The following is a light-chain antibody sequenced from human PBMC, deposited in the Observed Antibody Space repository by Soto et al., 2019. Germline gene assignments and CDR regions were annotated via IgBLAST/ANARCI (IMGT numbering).Light chain of an antibody. CDR2: GAS. CDR1: QSVSSSY. V-gene: IGKV3-20*01. J-gene: IGKJ3*01. CDR3: QQSARSPFT. Sequence: EMGWTQSTGTLYLSPGERATLSCRASQSVSSSYLAWYQQKPGQAPRLLIYGASSRATGIPDRFSGSGSGTDFTLTISRLEPEDFAVYYCQQSARSPFTFAPGTKVDIK.